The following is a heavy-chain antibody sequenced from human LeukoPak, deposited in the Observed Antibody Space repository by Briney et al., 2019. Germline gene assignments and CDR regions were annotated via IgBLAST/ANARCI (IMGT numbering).Heavy chain of an antibody. D-gene: IGHD6-6*01. CDR2: ISSSGTPV. J-gene: IGHJ6*02. V-gene: IGHV3-48*02. CDR3: AREYSSSSGYYGMDV. CDR1: GFTFSTYS. Sequence: PGGSLRLSCAASGFTFSTYSMTWVRQAPGKGLEWVSYISSSGTPVFYADSVKGRFTLSRDNAKNSVYLQMDSLRHEDTAVYYCAREYSSSSGYYGMDVWGQGTTVTVSS.